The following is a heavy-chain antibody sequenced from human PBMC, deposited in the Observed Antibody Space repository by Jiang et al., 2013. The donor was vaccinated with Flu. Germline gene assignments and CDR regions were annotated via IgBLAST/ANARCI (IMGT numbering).Heavy chain of an antibody. J-gene: IGHJ4*02. Sequence: KPSETLSLTCTVSGGSISSSSYYWGWIRQPPGKGLEWIGSIYYSGSTYYNPSLKSRVTISVDTSKNQFSLKLSSVTAADTAVYYCARQSPVYYDRYYFDYWGQGTLVTVSS. V-gene: IGHV4-39*01. CDR2: IYYSGST. CDR1: GGSISSSSYY. CDR3: ARQSPVYYDRYYFDY. D-gene: IGHD3-22*01.